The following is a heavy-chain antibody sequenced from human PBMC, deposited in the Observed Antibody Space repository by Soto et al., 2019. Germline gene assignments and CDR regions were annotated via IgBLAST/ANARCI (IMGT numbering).Heavy chain of an antibody. CDR3: ARGDYGAPYYYYGMDV. CDR1: GFTFNSDA. V-gene: IGHV3-64*02. D-gene: IGHD4-17*01. J-gene: IGHJ6*02. CDR2: ISSNGGST. Sequence: EVQLVESGECLVQPGGSLRLSCAASGFTFNSDAMHWVRQAPWKGLEYVSAISSNGGSTYYADSVKGRFTISRDNSKNTLYLQMGSLSAEDMAVYYCARGDYGAPYYYYGMDVWGQGTTVTVSS.